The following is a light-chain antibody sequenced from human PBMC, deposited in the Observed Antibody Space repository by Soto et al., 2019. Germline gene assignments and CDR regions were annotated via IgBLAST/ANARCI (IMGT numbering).Light chain of an antibody. CDR3: TSFTTTKLYV. V-gene: IGLV2-14*01. Sequence: QSALTQPASVSGSPGQAITVSCIGTSSDVGTYEHVSWYQQHPGKAPKLIIFEVSVRPSGVSYRFSGSKSGNTASLTISGLQAEDEADYYCTSFTTTKLYVFGTGTKLTVL. CDR1: SSDVGTYEH. J-gene: IGLJ1*01. CDR2: EVS.